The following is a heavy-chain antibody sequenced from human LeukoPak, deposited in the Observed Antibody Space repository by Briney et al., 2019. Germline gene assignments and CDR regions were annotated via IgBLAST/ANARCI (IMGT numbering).Heavy chain of an antibody. V-gene: IGHV3-21*06. CDR3: LRGDQRDY. CDR1: GFTFNTYS. Sequence: GGSLRLSCEASGFTFNTYSMNWARHAPGKGLEWVSSIDSSGGYMFYADSVKGRFIISRDNAKDSLYLQMNSLRVEDTAVYYCLRGDQRDYWGQGTLVTVSS. J-gene: IGHJ4*02. CDR2: IDSSGGYM.